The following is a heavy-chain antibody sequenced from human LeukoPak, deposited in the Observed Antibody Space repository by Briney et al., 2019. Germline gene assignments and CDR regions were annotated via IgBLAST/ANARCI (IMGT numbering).Heavy chain of an antibody. CDR1: GGSISNTSYY. V-gene: IGHV4-39*07. CDR2: IYYSGST. D-gene: IGHD4/OR15-4a*01. CDR3: VFRVPNTGWAYDI. Sequence: SETLSLTCTVSGGSISNTSYYWGWIRQPPGKGLEWIGSIYYSGSTFYNPSLKSRVTISVDTSKNQFSLNLNSVTAADTAVYYCVFRVPNTGWAYDIWGQGTMVTVSS. J-gene: IGHJ3*02.